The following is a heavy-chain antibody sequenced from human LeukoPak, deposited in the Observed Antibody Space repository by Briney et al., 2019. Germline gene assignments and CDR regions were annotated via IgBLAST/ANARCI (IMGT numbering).Heavy chain of an antibody. CDR2: ISSSGSTI. J-gene: IGHJ4*02. D-gene: IGHD3-10*01. V-gene: IGHV3-11*01. Sequence: PGGSLRLSCAASGFTFSDFYMSWIRQAPGKGLEWVSYISSSGSTIYYADSVKGRFTISRDNAKNSLYLQMNSLRAEDTAVYYCARSRNYYGSGSYVDYWGQGTLVTVSS. CDR1: GFTFSDFY. CDR3: ARSRNYYGSGSYVDY.